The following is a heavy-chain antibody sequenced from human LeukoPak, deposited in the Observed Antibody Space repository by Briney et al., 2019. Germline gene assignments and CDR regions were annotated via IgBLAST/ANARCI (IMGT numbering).Heavy chain of an antibody. J-gene: IGHJ4*02. CDR2: IRYDGSIK. D-gene: IGHD4-17*01. CDR1: GFTFRNYG. V-gene: IGHV3-30*02. Sequence: GGSLRLSCAASGFTFRNYGMHWVRQAPGKGLEWVAFIRYDGSIKHYADSVKGQFTISRDNSKNTLYLQVNSLRAEDTALYSCAKDYGDYSYFFDYWGQGTLGTVSS. CDR3: AKDYGDYSYFFDY.